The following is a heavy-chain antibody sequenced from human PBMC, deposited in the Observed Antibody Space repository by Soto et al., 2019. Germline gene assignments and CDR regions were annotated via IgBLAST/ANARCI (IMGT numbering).Heavy chain of an antibody. D-gene: IGHD3-22*01. J-gene: IGHJ4*02. CDR2: IWYDGSNK. CDR3: ARDLSSGYLDY. CDR1: GFTFSSYG. Sequence: GSLRLSCAASGFTFSSYGMHWVRQAPGKGLEWVAVIWYDGSNKYYADSVKGRFTISRDNSKNTLYLQMNSLRAEDTAVYYCARDLSSGYLDYWGQGTLVTVSS. V-gene: IGHV3-33*01.